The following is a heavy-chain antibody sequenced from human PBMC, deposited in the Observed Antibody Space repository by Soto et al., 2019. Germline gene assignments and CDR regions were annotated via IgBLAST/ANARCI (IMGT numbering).Heavy chain of an antibody. CDR3: ARGLYVYYYYYGMDV. Sequence: ASVKVSCKASGYTFTSYGISWARQAPGQGLEWMGWISAYNGNTNYAQKLQGRVTMTTDTSTSTAYMELRSLRSDDTAVYYCARGLYVYYYYYGMDVWGQGTTVTVSS. V-gene: IGHV1-18*01. D-gene: IGHD3-16*01. J-gene: IGHJ6*02. CDR1: GYTFTSYG. CDR2: ISAYNGNT.